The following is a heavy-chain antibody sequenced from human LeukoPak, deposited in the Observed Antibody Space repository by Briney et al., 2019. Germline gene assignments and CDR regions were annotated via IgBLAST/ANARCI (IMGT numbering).Heavy chain of an antibody. CDR2: IYYSGST. Sequence: SQTLSLTCTVSGGSISSADYHWNWIRQPPGKGLEWIGYIYYSGSTYYNPSLQSRVIISVDTSKHQFSLKLSSVTAADTAVYYCARDRNGYGHFDYWGQGTLVTVSS. D-gene: IGHD4-17*01. CDR3: ARDRNGYGHFDY. V-gene: IGHV4-30-4*08. CDR1: GGSISSADYH. J-gene: IGHJ4*02.